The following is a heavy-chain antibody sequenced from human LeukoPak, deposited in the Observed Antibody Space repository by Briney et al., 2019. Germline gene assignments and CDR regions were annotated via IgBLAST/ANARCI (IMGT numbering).Heavy chain of an antibody. D-gene: IGHD3-9*01. Sequence: PGASLRLSCAASGFTFSNYAMSSVRQAPGKGLEWVSAIVGSGGSTYYADSVKGRFSISRDNSKNTLFLQMNSLRVEDTALYYCSKWGDYDVLTGYYDSDFWGQGTLVTVSS. V-gene: IGHV3-23*01. J-gene: IGHJ4*02. CDR3: SKWGDYDVLTGYYDSDF. CDR2: IVGSGGST. CDR1: GFTFSNYA.